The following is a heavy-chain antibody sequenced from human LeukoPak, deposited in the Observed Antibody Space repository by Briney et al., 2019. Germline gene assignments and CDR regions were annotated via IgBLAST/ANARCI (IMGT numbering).Heavy chain of an antibody. CDR2: ISGSGGST. CDR3: ARYITMVRGVMDY. Sequence: GGSLRLSCAASGFTFSSYGMSWVRQAPGKGLEWVSAISGSGGSTYYADSVKGRFTISRDNAKNSLYLQMNSLRAEDTAVYYCARYITMVRGVMDYWGQGTLVTVSS. CDR1: GFTFSSYG. V-gene: IGHV3-23*01. J-gene: IGHJ4*02. D-gene: IGHD3-10*01.